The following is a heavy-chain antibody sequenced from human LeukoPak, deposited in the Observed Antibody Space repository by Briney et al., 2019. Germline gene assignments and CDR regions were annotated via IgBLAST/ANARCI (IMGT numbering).Heavy chain of an antibody. CDR2: INTNTGNP. D-gene: IGHD4-17*01. J-gene: IGHJ6*02. CDR1: GYTFTSYA. V-gene: IGHV7-4-1*02. Sequence: ASVKVSCKASGYTFTSYAMNWVRQAPGQGLEWMGWINTNTGNPTYAQGFTGRFVFSLDTSVSTAYLQISSLKAEDTTVYYCARASPTTVTTYYYGMDVWGHGTTATVSS. CDR3: ARASPTTVTTYYYGMDV.